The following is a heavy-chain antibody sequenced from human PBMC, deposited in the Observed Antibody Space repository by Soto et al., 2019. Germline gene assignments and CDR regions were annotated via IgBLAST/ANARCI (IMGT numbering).Heavy chain of an antibody. Sequence: GAPVKVSCKASGFTLSRYGISWGGQAPGQGLEWMGWISAYNGNTNYAQKLQGRVTMTTDTSTSTVYMELRSLRSDDTAVYYCARKESGYYVGYWGQGTLVTVSS. D-gene: IGHD3-22*01. CDR2: ISAYNGNT. J-gene: IGHJ4*02. CDR1: GFTLSRYG. CDR3: ARKESGYYVGY. V-gene: IGHV1-18*01.